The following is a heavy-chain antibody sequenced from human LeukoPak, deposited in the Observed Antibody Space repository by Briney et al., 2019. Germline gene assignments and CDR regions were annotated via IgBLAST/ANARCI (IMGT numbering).Heavy chain of an antibody. J-gene: IGHJ4*02. CDR2: ISGSGRCI. CDR3: ARLTSLFDY. CDR1: GFTFSSYS. V-gene: IGHV3-21*01. Sequence: GGSLRLSCAASGFTFSSYSMNWVRQAPGKGLEWVSSISGSGRCIYYADSVKGRFTISRDNSKNTLYLQMNSLRAEDTAVYYCARLTSLFDYWGQGTLVTVSS.